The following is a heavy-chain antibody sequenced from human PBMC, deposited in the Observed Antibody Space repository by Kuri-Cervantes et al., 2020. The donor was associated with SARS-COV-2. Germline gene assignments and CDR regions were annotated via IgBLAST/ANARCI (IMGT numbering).Heavy chain of an antibody. CDR1: GGSISSYY. D-gene: IGHD3-3*01. CDR2: IYTSGST. J-gene: IGHJ4*02. V-gene: IGHV4-4*07. CDR3: AREMIWYDFWSGYSCYFDY. Sequence: SETLSLTCTVSGGSISSYYWSWIRQPAGKGLEWIGRIYTSGSTNYNPSLKSRVTMSVDTSKNQFSLKLSSVTAADTAVYYCAREMIWYDFWSGYSCYFDYWGQGTLVTVSS.